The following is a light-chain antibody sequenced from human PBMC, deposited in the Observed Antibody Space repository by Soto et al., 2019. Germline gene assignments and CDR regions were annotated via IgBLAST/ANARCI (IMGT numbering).Light chain of an antibody. CDR1: SSDVGGYNY. CDR3: SSYTSSSTGV. Sequence: QSVRAQPASVSGSLGQSISISCTGTSSDVGGYNYVSWYQQHPGKAPKLMIYDVSNRPSGVSNRFSGSKSGNTASLTISGLQAEDEADYYCSSYTSSSTGVFGTGTKVTVL. V-gene: IGLV2-14*01. CDR2: DVS. J-gene: IGLJ1*01.